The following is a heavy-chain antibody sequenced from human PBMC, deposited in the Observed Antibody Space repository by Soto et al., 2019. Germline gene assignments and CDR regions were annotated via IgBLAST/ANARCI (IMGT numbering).Heavy chain of an antibody. D-gene: IGHD6-13*01. CDR1: GGSVSSGSYY. Sequence: QVQLQESGPGLVKPSETLSLTCTVSGGSVSSGSYYWSWIRQPPGKGLEWIGYIYYSGSTNYNPSLQARVTISVDTGQYPFPPKFAPVTAAGTARYYCSRERMSYSRTRPPTCYYSGVDVWGQGTTVTVSS. CDR2: IYYSGST. CDR3: SRERMSYSRTRPPTCYYSGVDV. V-gene: IGHV4-61*01. J-gene: IGHJ6*01.